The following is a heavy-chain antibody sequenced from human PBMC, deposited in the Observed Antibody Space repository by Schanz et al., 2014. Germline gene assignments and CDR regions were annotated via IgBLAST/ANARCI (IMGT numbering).Heavy chain of an antibody. D-gene: IGHD1-7*01. CDR1: GFTFSKYG. V-gene: IGHV3-NL1*01. CDR3: AMGGYQLHH. J-gene: IGHJ4*02. CDR2: INGSGNAT. Sequence: QVQLVESGGGVVQPGRSLRLSCAASGFTFSKYGVHWVRQAPGKGLEWVAAINGSGNATYYADSVKGRFTISRDNSNNTVFLQMNSLRVEDTAVYYCAMGGYQLHHWGQGTLVTVSS.